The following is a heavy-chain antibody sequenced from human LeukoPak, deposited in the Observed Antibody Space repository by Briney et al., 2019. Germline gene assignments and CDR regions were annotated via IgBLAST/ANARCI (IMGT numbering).Heavy chain of an antibody. V-gene: IGHV3-23*01. D-gene: IGHD2-15*01. J-gene: IGHJ4*02. CDR2: ISGSGLTT. CDR1: GFTFSSYA. CDR3: ASRDPCSGGSCYGLGY. Sequence: GGSLRLSCAASGFTFSSYAMSWVRQAPGKGLEWVSVISGSGLTTYYADSVKGRFTISRDNSKNTLYLQMISLRAEDTAVYYCASRDPCSGGSCYGLGYWGQGTLVTVSS.